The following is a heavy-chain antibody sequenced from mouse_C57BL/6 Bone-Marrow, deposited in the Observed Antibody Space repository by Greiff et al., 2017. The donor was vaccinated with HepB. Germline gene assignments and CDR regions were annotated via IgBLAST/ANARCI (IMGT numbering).Heavy chain of an antibody. CDR2: IWSGGST. CDR3: ARPNYYGSSYGWFAY. V-gene: IGHV2-2*01. D-gene: IGHD1-1*01. CDR1: GFSLTSYG. J-gene: IGHJ3*01. Sequence: VQLHQSGPGLVQPSQSLSITCTVSGFSLTSYGVHWVRQSPGKGLEWLGVIWSGGSTDYNAAFISRLSISKDNSKSQVFFKMNSLQADDTAIYYCARPNYYGSSYGWFAYWAKGLWSLSLQ.